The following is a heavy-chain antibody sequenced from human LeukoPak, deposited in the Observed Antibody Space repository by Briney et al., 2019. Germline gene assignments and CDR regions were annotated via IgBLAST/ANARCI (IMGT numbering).Heavy chain of an antibody. CDR3: ARGRVDCSSTSCYRSAPYYYYGMDV. D-gene: IGHD2-2*02. J-gene: IGHJ6*02. CDR1: GGSISSYY. CDR2: IYTSGST. Sequence: PSETLSLTCTVSGGSISSYYWSWIRQPAGKGLEWIGRIYTSGSTNYNPSLKSRVTMSVDTSKNQFSLKLSSVTAADTAVYYCARGRVDCSSTSCYRSAPYYYYGMDVWGQGTTVTVSS. V-gene: IGHV4-4*07.